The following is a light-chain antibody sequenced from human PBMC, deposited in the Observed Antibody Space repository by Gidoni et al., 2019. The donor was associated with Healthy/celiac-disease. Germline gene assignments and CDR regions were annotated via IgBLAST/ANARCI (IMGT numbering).Light chain of an antibody. CDR3: QQSYSTLLT. V-gene: IGKV1-39*01. CDR1: QSISSY. CDR2: AAS. Sequence: DIQMTQSPSSLSASVGDRVTITCRASQSISSYLNWYQQKPGKAPKLLIYAASSLQSGVPSRFSGSRSGTDFTLTIRSLQPEDFATYYCQQSYSTLLTFXGXTKVEIK. J-gene: IGKJ4*01.